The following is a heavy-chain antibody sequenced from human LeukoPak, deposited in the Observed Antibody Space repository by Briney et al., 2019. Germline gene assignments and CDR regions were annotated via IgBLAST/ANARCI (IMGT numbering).Heavy chain of an antibody. CDR3: ADSNYWYPVDY. D-gene: IGHD4-11*01. CDR1: GFTFKYYA. J-gene: IGHJ4*02. CDR2: ITGSGDST. V-gene: IGHV3-23*01. Sequence: GGSLRLSCAAYGFTFKYYAMRWLRQAPGKGLEWVSSITGSGDSTYYADSVKGRFTISRDNSQNTLYLQMNSLRAEDTAVYYCADSNYWYPVDYWGQGTLVTVSS.